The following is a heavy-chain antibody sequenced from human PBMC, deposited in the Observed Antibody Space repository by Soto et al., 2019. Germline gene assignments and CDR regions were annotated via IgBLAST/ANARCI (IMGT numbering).Heavy chain of an antibody. Sequence: GGSLRLSCAASGFTFSSYSMNWVRQAPGKGLEWVSYISSSSSTIYYADSVKGRFTISRDNAKNSLYLQMNSLRDEDTAVYYCASAHGRDGYNYVYYYGMDVWGQGTTVTVSS. V-gene: IGHV3-48*02. CDR1: GFTFSSYS. D-gene: IGHD5-12*01. CDR2: ISSSSSTI. J-gene: IGHJ6*02. CDR3: ASAHGRDGYNYVYYYGMDV.